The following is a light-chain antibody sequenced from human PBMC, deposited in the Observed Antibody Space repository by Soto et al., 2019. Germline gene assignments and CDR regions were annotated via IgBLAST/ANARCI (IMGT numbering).Light chain of an antibody. CDR3: MQARQTPLT. Sequence: DIVMTQSPLSLPVTPGEPASISCTSSQSLLYVNGHNYLNWYLQKSGQSPQVLIYLGSIRASGVPDWFSGSGSGTAFTLKISRVEAEDVGVYYCMQARQTPLTFGQGTRLEIK. CDR1: QSLLYVNGHNY. J-gene: IGKJ5*01. V-gene: IGKV2-28*01. CDR2: LGS.